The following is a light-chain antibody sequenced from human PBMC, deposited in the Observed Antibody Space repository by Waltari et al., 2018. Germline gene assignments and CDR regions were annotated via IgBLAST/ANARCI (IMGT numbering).Light chain of an antibody. CDR3: CSYAGLGIYV. J-gene: IGLJ1*01. Sequence: QSGLTQPASVSGSPGQSITISCTGTSSDVGNYNLVSWYQQYPGKAPKLMVYEVTKRTYGVSDRFAGSKSGNTATLTIYGLQSEDEADYYCCSYAGLGIYVFGTETKVTVL. CDR1: SSDVGNYNL. CDR2: EVT. V-gene: IGLV2-23*02.